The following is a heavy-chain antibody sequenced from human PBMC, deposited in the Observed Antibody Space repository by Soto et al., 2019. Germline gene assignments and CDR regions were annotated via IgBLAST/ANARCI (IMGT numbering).Heavy chain of an antibody. CDR2: ISSSSSTI. CDR3: ARDTTSRMIYYYGMDV. Sequence: GGSLRLSCAASGFTFSSYSMNWVRQAPGKGLEWVSYISSSSSTIYYADSVKGRFTISRDNAKNSLYLQMNSLRAEDTAVYYCARDTTSRMIYYYGMDVWGQGTTVTVSS. J-gene: IGHJ6*02. D-gene: IGHD3-16*01. CDR1: GFTFSSYS. V-gene: IGHV3-48*01.